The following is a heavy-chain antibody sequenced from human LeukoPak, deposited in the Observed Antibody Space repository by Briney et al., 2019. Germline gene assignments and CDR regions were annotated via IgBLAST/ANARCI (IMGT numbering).Heavy chain of an antibody. Sequence: ASVKVSCKASGYTFTGYYMHWVQQAPGQGLEWMGWINPNSGGTNYAQKFQGRVTMTRDTSISTAYMELSRLRSDDTAVYYCARDERYCSGGSCYSGSSTDWGQGTLVTVSS. CDR1: GYTFTGYY. V-gene: IGHV1-2*02. CDR3: ARDERYCSGGSCYSGSSTD. CDR2: INPNSGGT. J-gene: IGHJ4*02. D-gene: IGHD2-15*01.